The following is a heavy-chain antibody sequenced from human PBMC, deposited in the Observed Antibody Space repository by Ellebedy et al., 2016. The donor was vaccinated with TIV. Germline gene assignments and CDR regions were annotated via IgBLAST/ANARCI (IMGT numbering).Heavy chain of an antibody. CDR3: ASQSGKSETASDI. CDR1: GYTFRYFY. CDR2: INPSSGST. Sequence: ASVKVSXXASGYTFRYFYMHWVRQAPGQGLEWVGVINPSSGSTSYAQKFQGRVTITADEVSTTAYMELRTLTSEDTAVYYCASQSGKSETASDIWGQGTMVAVSS. J-gene: IGHJ3*02. V-gene: IGHV1-46*01. D-gene: IGHD4-23*01.